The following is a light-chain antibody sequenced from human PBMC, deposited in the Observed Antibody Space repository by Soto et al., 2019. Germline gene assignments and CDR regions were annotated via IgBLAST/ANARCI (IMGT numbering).Light chain of an antibody. CDR3: QQYGSSLWT. J-gene: IGKJ1*01. Sequence: LTQSPGTLSLSPGEGATLSCRTSQRVDNNFVAWYQQKPGQAPRLLIYGASTRATGIPDRFSGSGFGTDFTLTINRLETEDFAVYYCQQYGSSLWTFGLGTKVDIK. CDR2: GAS. V-gene: IGKV3-20*01. CDR1: QRVDNNF.